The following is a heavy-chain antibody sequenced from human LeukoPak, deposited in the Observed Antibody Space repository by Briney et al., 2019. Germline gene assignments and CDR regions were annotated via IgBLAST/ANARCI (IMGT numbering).Heavy chain of an antibody. V-gene: IGHV4-31*02. CDR1: GGSISSGVYY. CDR2: IYYSGST. D-gene: IGHD6-19*01. J-gene: IGHJ3*02. Sequence: SETLSLTCTVSGGSISSGVYYWSCIRQHPGKGLEWIGYIYYSGSTYYNPSLTSRVTISVDTSKNQYSLKLSAVTAADTAVYYCARAGWQWLVRHAFDIWGQGTMVTVSS. CDR3: ARAGWQWLVRHAFDI.